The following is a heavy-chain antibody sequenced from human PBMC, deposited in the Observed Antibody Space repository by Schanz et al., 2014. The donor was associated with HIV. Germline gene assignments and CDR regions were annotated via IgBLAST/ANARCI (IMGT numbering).Heavy chain of an antibody. Sequence: QVQLVQSEAEVKRPGSSVKVSCRTSGYSFMNAAINWVRQAPGQGLEWMGWISGYIGNTNYAQNLQDRVTMTTDTLTSTVYMELRSLRSDDTALYFCARDLVDSSTWYDAFDIWGQGTKVTVSS. V-gene: IGHV1-18*01. CDR3: ARDLVDSSTWYDAFDI. CDR1: GYSFMNAA. J-gene: IGHJ3*02. CDR2: ISGYIGNT. D-gene: IGHD6-13*01.